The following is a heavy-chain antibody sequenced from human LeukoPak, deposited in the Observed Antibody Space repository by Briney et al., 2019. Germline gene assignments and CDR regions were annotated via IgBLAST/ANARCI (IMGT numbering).Heavy chain of an antibody. CDR1: GFTFSSNY. J-gene: IGHJ4*02. Sequence: GGSLRLSCAASGFTFSSNYMSWVRQAPGKGLEWVSVIYSGGSTYYADSVKGRFTISRDNSKNTLYLQMNSLGAEDTAVYYCARGRELLHFDYWGQGTLVTVSS. V-gene: IGHV3-66*02. D-gene: IGHD1-26*01. CDR2: IYSGGST. CDR3: ARGRELLHFDY.